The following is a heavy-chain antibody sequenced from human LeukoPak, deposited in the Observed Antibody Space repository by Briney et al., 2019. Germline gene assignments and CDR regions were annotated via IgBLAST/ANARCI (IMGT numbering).Heavy chain of an antibody. D-gene: IGHD3-16*01. CDR2: ISGSGGST. CDR3: AKDRRGGSWDYFDY. J-gene: IGHJ4*02. V-gene: IGHV3-23*01. CDR1: GFTFSSYV. Sequence: GGSLRLSCAASGFTFSSYVMSWVRQAPGKGLEGVSAISGSGGSTYYADSVKGRFTISRDNSKNTLYLQMNSLRAEDAAVYYCAKDRRGGSWDYFDYWGQGTLVTVSS.